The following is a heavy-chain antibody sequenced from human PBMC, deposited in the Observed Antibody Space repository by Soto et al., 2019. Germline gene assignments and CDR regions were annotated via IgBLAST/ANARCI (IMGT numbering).Heavy chain of an antibody. V-gene: IGHV3-23*01. CDR1: GFTFSSYA. Sequence: GGSLRLSCAASGFTFSSYAMSWVRQAPGKGLEWVSAISGSGGSTYYADSVKGRFTISRDNSKNTLYLQMNSLRAEDTAVYYCAKMGPLREQQPEATVTTAQNDYWGQGTLVTVSS. CDR2: ISGSGGST. J-gene: IGHJ4*02. CDR3: AKMGPLREQQPEATVTTAQNDY. D-gene: IGHD4-17*01.